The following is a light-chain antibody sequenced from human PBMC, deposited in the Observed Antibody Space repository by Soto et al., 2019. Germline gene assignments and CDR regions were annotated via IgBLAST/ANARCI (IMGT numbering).Light chain of an antibody. V-gene: IGKV1-13*02. CDR3: LLFNTYPQA. CDR1: QGIGSA. CDR2: DAS. J-gene: IGKJ4*01. Sequence: AIQLTQSPSSLSASIGDRVTITCRARQGIGSALAWYQQATGKPPKLLIFDASTLENGVPSRLSGGGSGSDFTLTISSLQPEDFATYYCLLFNTYPQAFGGGTKVEIK.